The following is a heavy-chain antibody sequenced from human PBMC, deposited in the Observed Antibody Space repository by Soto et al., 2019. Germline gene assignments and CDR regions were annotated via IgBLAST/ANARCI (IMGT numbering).Heavy chain of an antibody. CDR2: IKSKTDGGTT. V-gene: IGHV3-15*01. D-gene: IGHD3-3*01. J-gene: IGHJ6*03. Sequence: GGSLRLSCAASGFTFSNAWMSWVRQAPGKGLEWVGRIKSKTDGGTTDYAAPVKSRFTISRDDSKNTQYLQMNSLKTEDIAVYYCTTNTPYDFWSGYFSYYMDVWGKGTTVTVSS. CDR3: TTNTPYDFWSGYFSYYMDV. CDR1: GFTFSNAW.